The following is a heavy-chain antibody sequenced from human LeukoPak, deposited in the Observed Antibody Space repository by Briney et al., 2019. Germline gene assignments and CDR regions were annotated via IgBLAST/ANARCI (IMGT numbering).Heavy chain of an antibody. Sequence: SETLSLTCTVSGGSISSSSYYWGWIRQPPGKGLEWIGSIYYSGSTSYNPSLKSRVSISVDPSKNQFSLKLSFVTAADTAVYYCARPVTYSSSRPPYFDYWGQGTLVTVSS. CDR1: GGSISSSSYY. CDR2: IYYSGST. V-gene: IGHV4-39*01. D-gene: IGHD6-13*01. J-gene: IGHJ4*02. CDR3: ARPVTYSSSRPPYFDY.